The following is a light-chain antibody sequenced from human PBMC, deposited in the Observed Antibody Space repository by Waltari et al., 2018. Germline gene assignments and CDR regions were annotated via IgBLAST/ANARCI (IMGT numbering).Light chain of an antibody. CDR3: CSYTTTDTYV. CDR1: SSDVGRYEY. Sequence: SALPQPASVSGSPGQSITIYCTGTSSDVGRYEYVSWYQQPPGKAPKLIIYDVSKPPSGVSTRFSGSTSGYTASLTISGLQSEDEADYYCCSYTTTDTYVFGSGTKVTVL. J-gene: IGLJ1*01. V-gene: IGLV2-14*03. CDR2: DVS.